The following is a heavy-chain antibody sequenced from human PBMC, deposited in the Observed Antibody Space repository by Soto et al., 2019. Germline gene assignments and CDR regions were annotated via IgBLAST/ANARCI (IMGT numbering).Heavy chain of an antibody. D-gene: IGHD2-2*01. CDR1: GGSISSGGYY. Sequence: QVQLQESGPGLVKPSQTLSLSCIVSGGSISSGGYYWSWIRQYPGKGLEWIGYIYYSGSTYYNPSLRGRVTISVDTSMNQFSLKLTSVNAADTAVYYCARVGCSSTSCYHFDPWGQGTLVSVSS. V-gene: IGHV4-31*03. J-gene: IGHJ5*02. CDR2: IYYSGST. CDR3: ARVGCSSTSCYHFDP.